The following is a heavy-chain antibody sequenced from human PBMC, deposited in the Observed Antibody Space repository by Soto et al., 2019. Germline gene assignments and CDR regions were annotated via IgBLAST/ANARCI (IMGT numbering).Heavy chain of an antibody. Sequence: SETLSLTCTVSGGSISSSSYYWGWIRQPPGKGLEWIGSIYYSGSTYYNPSLKSRVTISVDTSKNQFSLKLSSVTAADTAVYYCARHGVFGAYCSSTSCYSYWFDPWGQGTLVTVSS. CDR2: IYYSGST. J-gene: IGHJ5*02. D-gene: IGHD2-2*01. CDR1: GGSISSSSYY. V-gene: IGHV4-39*01. CDR3: ARHGVFGAYCSSTSCYSYWFDP.